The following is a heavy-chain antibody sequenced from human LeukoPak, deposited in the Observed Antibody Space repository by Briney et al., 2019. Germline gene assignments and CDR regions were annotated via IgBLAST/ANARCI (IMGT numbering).Heavy chain of an antibody. CDR2: IYYSGST. D-gene: IGHD4-17*01. Sequence: SETLSLTCTVSGGSFSSGGYYWSWIRPPPGKGLEWIGYIYYSGSTNYNPSLKSRVTISVDTSKNQFSLKLTSVTAADTAVYYCARKDYGDYSFDYWGQGTLVTVSS. CDR1: GGSFSSGGYY. J-gene: IGHJ4*02. V-gene: IGHV4-61*08. CDR3: ARKDYGDYSFDY.